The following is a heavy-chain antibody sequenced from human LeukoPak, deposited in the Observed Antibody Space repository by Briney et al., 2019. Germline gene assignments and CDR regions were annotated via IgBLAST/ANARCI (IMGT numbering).Heavy chain of an antibody. V-gene: IGHV4-59*01. CDR3: ARHSSGYYYYYYYMDV. CDR2: TYYSGST. J-gene: IGHJ6*03. D-gene: IGHD3-22*01. Sequence: PSETLSLTCTVSGGSISSYYWSWIRQPPGKGLEWIGYTYYSGSTNYNPSLKSRVTISVDTSKNQFSLKLSSVTAADTAVYYCARHSSGYYYYYYYMDVWGKGTTVTVSS. CDR1: GGSISSYY.